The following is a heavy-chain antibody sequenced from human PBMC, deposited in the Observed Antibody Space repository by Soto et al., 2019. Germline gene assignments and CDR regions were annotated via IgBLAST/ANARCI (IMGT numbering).Heavy chain of an antibody. D-gene: IGHD2-21*02. CDR1: GYTFTSYG. J-gene: IGHJ4*02. V-gene: IGHV1-18*01. CDR2: LSTYNGDT. CDR3: ARGCGNSLSYFEY. Sequence: QVQLVQSGAEVKKPGASVKVSCKASGYTFTSYGISCVRQAPVQGLEWMGWLSTYNGDTKYAQRVQGRVTMTTDTSTSTVYMELRNLRSDDTAVYYCARGCGNSLSYFEYWGQATLVTVSS.